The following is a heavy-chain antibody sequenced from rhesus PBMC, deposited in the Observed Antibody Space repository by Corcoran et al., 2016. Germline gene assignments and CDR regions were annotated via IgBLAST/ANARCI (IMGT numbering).Heavy chain of an antibody. CDR3: ARDYPYSWNLGYFDY. CDR1: GFTFSSYG. V-gene: IGHV3-54*02. Sequence: EVQLVESGGGLVQPGGSLRLSCAASGFTFSSYGIHWVRQATGEGLEWVAVISYNGNKKYYADSVKDRFTISRDNSKNMLYLKMNNLKLEDTAVYYCARDYPYSWNLGYFDYWGQGVLVTVSS. J-gene: IGHJ4*01. CDR2: ISYNGNKK. D-gene: IGHD1-1-1*01.